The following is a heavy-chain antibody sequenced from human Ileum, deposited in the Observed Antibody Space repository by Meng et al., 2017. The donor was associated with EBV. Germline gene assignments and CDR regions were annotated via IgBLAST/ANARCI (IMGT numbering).Heavy chain of an antibody. V-gene: IGHV4-34*12. D-gene: IGHD2-8*02. CDR3: ARRPTGIDY. CDR1: GGSPSVGS. Sequence: QVQLPRWASGRLRLSRTLSVDCAATGGSPSVGSWNCTRKPPGKGLEWIGEIIHGGSPSYNPELRSRVTISIDTSKNQLYLMLSSVTAADTAVYYCARRPTGIDYWGQGTLVTVSS. CDR2: IIHGGSP. J-gene: IGHJ4*02.